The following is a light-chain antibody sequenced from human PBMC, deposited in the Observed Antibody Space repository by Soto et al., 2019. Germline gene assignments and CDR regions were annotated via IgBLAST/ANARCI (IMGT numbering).Light chain of an antibody. V-gene: IGKV3-20*01. CDR3: QQYGTSPYT. Sequence: EIVLKQSPVALSLSPGEGATIDCRASQGVSNSRLAWYQQKPGQAPRLLIYEIFKRVTGIPDRFSGSGSGTHFTLTISRLEPEDFAVYYCQQYGTSPYTFGQGTELEIK. CDR2: EIF. CDR1: QGVSNSR. J-gene: IGKJ2*01.